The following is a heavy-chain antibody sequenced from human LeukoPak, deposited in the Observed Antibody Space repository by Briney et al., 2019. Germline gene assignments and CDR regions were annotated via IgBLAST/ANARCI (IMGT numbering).Heavy chain of an antibody. Sequence: SETLSLTCAVYGGSFSGYYWSWIRQPPGKGLEWIGEINHSGSTNYNPSLKSRVTISVDTSKNQFSLKLSSVTAADTAVYYCARDRPAAFSDGLGFDYWGQGTLVTVSS. CDR2: INHSGST. D-gene: IGHD2-2*01. J-gene: IGHJ4*02. V-gene: IGHV4-34*01. CDR3: ARDRPAAFSDGLGFDY. CDR1: GGSFSGYY.